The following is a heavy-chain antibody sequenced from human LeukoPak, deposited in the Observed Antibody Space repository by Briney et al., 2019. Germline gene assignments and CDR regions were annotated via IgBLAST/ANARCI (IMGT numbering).Heavy chain of an antibody. J-gene: IGHJ5*02. CDR3: ARDGYNYGWFDP. Sequence: SETLSLTCTVSGGSISSSYWSWIRQPPGKGLEWIGYIYYSGSTNYNPSLKSRVTISVDTSKNQFSLKLSSVTAADTAVYYCARDGYNYGWFDPWGQGTLVTVSS. V-gene: IGHV4-59*01. D-gene: IGHD5-24*01. CDR1: GGSISSSY. CDR2: IYYSGST.